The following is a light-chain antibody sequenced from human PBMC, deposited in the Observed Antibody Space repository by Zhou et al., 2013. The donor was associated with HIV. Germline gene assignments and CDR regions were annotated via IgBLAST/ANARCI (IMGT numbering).Light chain of an antibody. CDR3: QQSYSTPFT. CDR2: AAS. Sequence: DIQMTQSPSSLSASVGDRVTITCRASQSISIYLNWYQQKPGKAPKLLIYAASSLQSGVPSRFSGTGSGTEFALTIGSLQPEDFATYYCQQSYSTPFTFGPGTKVDIK. V-gene: IGKV1-39*01. CDR1: QSISIY. J-gene: IGKJ3*01.